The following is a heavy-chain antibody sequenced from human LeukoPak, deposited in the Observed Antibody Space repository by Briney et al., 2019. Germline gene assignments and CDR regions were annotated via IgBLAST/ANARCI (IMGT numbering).Heavy chain of an antibody. Sequence: ASVKVSCKASGYTFTSYAMHWVRQAPGQRLEWMGWINAGNGNTKYSQKFQGRVTITRDTSASTAYMELRSLRSEDTAVYYCARGEDTAMVNPFDYWGQGTLVTVSS. J-gene: IGHJ4*02. CDR1: GYTFTSYA. CDR2: INAGNGNT. D-gene: IGHD5-18*01. V-gene: IGHV1-3*01. CDR3: ARGEDTAMVNPFDY.